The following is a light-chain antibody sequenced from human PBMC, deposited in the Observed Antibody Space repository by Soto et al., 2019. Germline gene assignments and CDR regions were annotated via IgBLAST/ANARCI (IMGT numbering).Light chain of an antibody. Sequence: DIQLTQSPSFLSASVGDRVTITCRASQSITTYLTWYQQKPGKAPKLLIYDASSLKSGVPSRFSGSGSGTEFTLSISSLQPDDCATYYCQHYNSYPITFGQGTRLEIK. V-gene: IGKV1-5*01. CDR1: QSITTY. J-gene: IGKJ5*01. CDR2: DAS. CDR3: QHYNSYPIT.